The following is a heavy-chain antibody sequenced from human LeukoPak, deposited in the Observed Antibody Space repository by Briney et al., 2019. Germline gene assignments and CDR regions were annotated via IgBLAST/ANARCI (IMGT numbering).Heavy chain of an antibody. CDR1: GYNFTNYW. D-gene: IGHD4-23*01. CDR2: IYPGDFDT. Sequence: GESLKISCKGSGYNFTNYWIGWVRQMPGKGLEWMGIIYPGDFDTRYSPSFQGQVTISADKSISTAYLQWSSLKASDTAMYYCARPPYPTTVALSWGQGTLVTISS. V-gene: IGHV5-51*01. J-gene: IGHJ4*02. CDR3: ARPPYPTTVALS.